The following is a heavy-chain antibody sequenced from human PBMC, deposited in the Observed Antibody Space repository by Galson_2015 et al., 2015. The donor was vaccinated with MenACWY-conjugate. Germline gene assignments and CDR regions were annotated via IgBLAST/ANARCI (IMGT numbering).Heavy chain of an antibody. D-gene: IGHD5-24*01. CDR3: VRAEGWLRSAFDI. J-gene: IGHJ3*02. CDR2: ISGGTT. V-gene: IGHV3-23*01. Sequence: SLRLSCAASGFTFSSYAMTWVRQAPGKGLEWVSTISGGTTYYAASVQGRFIISRDNSNNTVSLQMNSLRPEDTAVYYCVRAEGWLRSAFDI. CDR1: GFTFSSYA.